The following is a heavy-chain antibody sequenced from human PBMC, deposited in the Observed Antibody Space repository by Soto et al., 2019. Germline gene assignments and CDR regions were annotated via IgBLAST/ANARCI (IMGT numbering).Heavy chain of an antibody. CDR1: GGSFSGNY. D-gene: IGHD2-21*02. Sequence: SETLSLTCAVSGGSFSGNYWGWIRQPPGMGLEWIGEINHSGVHKYNPSLKSRVTISVDTSKNQLSLKLTSVTAADTAVYYCSSWVVATNTDYWGQGTLVTRLL. J-gene: IGHJ4*02. V-gene: IGHV4-34*01. CDR3: SSWVVATNTDY. CDR2: INHSGVH.